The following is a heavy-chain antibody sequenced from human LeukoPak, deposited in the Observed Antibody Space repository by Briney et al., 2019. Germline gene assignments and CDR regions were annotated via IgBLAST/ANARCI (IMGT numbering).Heavy chain of an antibody. V-gene: IGHV1-8*01. CDR2: MNPNSGNT. CDR3: ARIYAILTGYYIGGDY. CDR1: GYTFTSYD. J-gene: IGHJ4*02. D-gene: IGHD3-9*01. Sequence: ASVKVSCKASGYTFTSYDINWVRQATGQGLEWMGWMNPNSGNTGYAQKFQGRVTMTRNTSISTAYMELSSLRSEDTAVYYCARIYAILTGYYIGGDYSGQGTLVTVSS.